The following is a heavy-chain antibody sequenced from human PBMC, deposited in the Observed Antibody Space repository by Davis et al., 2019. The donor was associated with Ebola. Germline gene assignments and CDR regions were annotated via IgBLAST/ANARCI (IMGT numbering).Heavy chain of an antibody. D-gene: IGHD1-26*01. CDR2: INHSGST. Sequence: ESLKISCAASGFTVSSNYMSWIRQPPGKGLEWIGEINHSGSTNYNPSLKSRVTISVDTSKNQFSLKLSSVTAADTAVYYCARGGSVGGATYYYYYYMDVWGKGTTVTVSS. J-gene: IGHJ6*03. CDR3: ARGGSVGGATYYYYYYMDV. CDR1: GFTVSSNY. V-gene: IGHV4-34*01.